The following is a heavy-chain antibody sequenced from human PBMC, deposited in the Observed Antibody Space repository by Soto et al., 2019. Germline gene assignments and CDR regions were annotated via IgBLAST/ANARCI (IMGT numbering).Heavy chain of an antibody. J-gene: IGHJ3*02. D-gene: IGHD6-13*01. CDR2: ISSSSGTI. CDR3: ASGTSEDTFDI. Sequence: EVQLVESGGGLVQPGGSLRLSCAASGFTFSSYSMNWVRQAPGKGLEWVSYISSSSGTIYYGDSVKGQFTISRDNPKNSLYLQMNSLRAEDTAVYYCASGTSEDTFDIWGQGTMVTVSS. CDR1: GFTFSSYS. V-gene: IGHV3-48*01.